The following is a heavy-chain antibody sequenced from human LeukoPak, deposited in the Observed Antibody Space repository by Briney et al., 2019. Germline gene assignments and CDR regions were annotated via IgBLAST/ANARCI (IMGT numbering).Heavy chain of an antibody. J-gene: IGHJ4*02. V-gene: IGHV1-46*01. CDR3: AREGYNWNDVNY. CDR2: INPSGGST. CDR1: GYTFTGYY. D-gene: IGHD1-20*01. Sequence: ASVKVSCKASGYTFTGYYMHWVRQAPGQGLEWMGIINPSGGSTSYAQKFQGRVTMTRDTSTSTVYMELSSLRSEDTAVYYCAREGYNWNDVNYWGQGTLVTVSS.